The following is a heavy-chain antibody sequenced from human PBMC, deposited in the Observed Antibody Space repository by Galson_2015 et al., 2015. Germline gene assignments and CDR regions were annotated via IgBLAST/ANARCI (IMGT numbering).Heavy chain of an antibody. Sequence: SLRLSCAASGFTFSSYGMHWVRQAPGRGLEWVAVIWYDGSNKYYADSVKGRFTISRDNSKNTLYLQMNSLRAEDTAVYYCARDGGYCSGGSCYPYYYYGMDVWGQGTTVTVSS. CDR3: ARDGGYCSGGSCYPYYYYGMDV. CDR1: GFTFSSYG. J-gene: IGHJ6*02. D-gene: IGHD2-15*01. V-gene: IGHV3-33*01. CDR2: IWYDGSNK.